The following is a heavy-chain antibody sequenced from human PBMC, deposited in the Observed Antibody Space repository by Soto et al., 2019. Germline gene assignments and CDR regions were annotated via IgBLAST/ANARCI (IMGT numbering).Heavy chain of an antibody. CDR1: GYSFADYH. CDR3: ARGDSTDCSNGVCSFFYNHDMDV. V-gene: IGHV1-2*04. CDR2: INPKSGGT. D-gene: IGHD2-8*01. J-gene: IGHJ6*02. Sequence: GASVKVSCKASGYSFADYHIHWVRQAPGQGLEWLGRINPKSGGTSTAQKFQGWVTMTTDTSISTASMELTRLTSDDTAIYYCARGDSTDCSNGVCSFFYNHDMDVWGQGTTVTVSS.